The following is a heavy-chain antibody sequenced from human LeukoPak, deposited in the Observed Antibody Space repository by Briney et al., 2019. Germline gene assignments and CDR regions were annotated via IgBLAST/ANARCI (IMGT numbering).Heavy chain of an antibody. D-gene: IGHD3-16*01. Sequence: SETLSLTCTVSGGSMSTYYWSWVRQPAGKGLEWIGRIQTSGSTKYNPSLESRVTMSLDTSKNQFSLRLNSVTAADTAVYYCARFSQYYDSPTHYLDYWGQGILVTVSS. CDR1: GGSMSTYY. V-gene: IGHV4-4*07. J-gene: IGHJ4*02. CDR3: ARFSQYYDSPTHYLDY. CDR2: IQTSGST.